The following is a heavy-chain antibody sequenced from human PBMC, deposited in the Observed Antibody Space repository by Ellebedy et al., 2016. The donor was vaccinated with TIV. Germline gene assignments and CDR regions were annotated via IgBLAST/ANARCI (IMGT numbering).Heavy chain of an antibody. CDR1: GFTFSHYA. V-gene: IGHV3-64D*06. CDR3: VKDRGDIIRDFDY. J-gene: IGHJ4*02. D-gene: IGHD2-21*02. CDR2: INNNGGNT. Sequence: GESLKISCSASGFTFSHYAMHWVRQAPGKGLEYVSAINNNGGNTYYADSVKGRSTISRDSSKNTLYLQMSSLRPEDTAMYYCVKDRGDIIRDFDYWGQGTLVTVSS.